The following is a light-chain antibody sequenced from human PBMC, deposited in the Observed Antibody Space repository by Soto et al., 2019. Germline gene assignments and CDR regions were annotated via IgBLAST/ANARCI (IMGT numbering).Light chain of an antibody. CDR1: QSLVYSDGNTY. CDR2: RVS. J-gene: IGKJ2*01. CDR3: VPSTPWPMT. Sequence: DVVMTQSPLSLPVTLGQPASISCRSSQSLVYSDGNTYLTWLQQRPGQSPRRLIYRVSNRDSGVPDRFRGSGSGTDFSLKISRVEAEDLGVYYCVPSTPWPMTFGQGNKLEIK. V-gene: IGKV2-30*01.